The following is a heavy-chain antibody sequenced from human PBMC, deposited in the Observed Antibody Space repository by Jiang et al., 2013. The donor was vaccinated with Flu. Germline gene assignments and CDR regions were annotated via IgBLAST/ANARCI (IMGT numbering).Heavy chain of an antibody. CDR2: FYSRRNT. Sequence: SGSGLVKPSETLSLTCTVSGGSVNSYYCSWIRQSPGKGLEWIGYFYSRRNTNYNSSLKSRVTISVDTSKNQFSLKLTSVTAADTAVYYCARDRAYCSGGTCYPGGFDFWGQGIMVTVSS. J-gene: IGHJ3*01. D-gene: IGHD2-15*01. CDR3: ARDRAYCSGGTCYPGGFDF. V-gene: IGHV4-59*02. CDR1: GGSVNSYY.